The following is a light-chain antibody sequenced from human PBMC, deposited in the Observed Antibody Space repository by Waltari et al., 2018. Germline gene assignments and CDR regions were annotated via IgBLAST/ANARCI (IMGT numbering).Light chain of an antibody. Sequence: HSALTQPASVSGSPGQSITIPCPGTSSDVGGYHYVSWYQQHPGKAPKLMIYDVSNRPSGVSNRFSGSKSGNTASLTISGLQAEDEADYYCSSYISSDTLELFGGGTSLTVL. CDR3: SSYISSDTLEL. CDR2: DVS. CDR1: SSDVGGYHY. V-gene: IGLV2-14*03. J-gene: IGLJ2*01.